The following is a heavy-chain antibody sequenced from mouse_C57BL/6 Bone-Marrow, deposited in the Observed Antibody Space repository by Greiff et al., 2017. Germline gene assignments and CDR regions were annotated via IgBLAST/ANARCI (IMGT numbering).Heavy chain of an antibody. CDR1: GYTFTSYW. CDR2: IDPSDSYT. Sequence: QVQLQQPGAELVMPGASVKLSCKASGYTFTSYWMHWVKQRPGQGLEWIGEIDPSDSYTNYNQKFKGKSTLTVDKSSSTAYMQLSSLTSEDSAVYYCARDSSGYVDYYAMDYWGQGTSVTVSS. CDR3: ARDSSGYVDYYAMDY. J-gene: IGHJ4*01. V-gene: IGHV1-69*01. D-gene: IGHD3-2*02.